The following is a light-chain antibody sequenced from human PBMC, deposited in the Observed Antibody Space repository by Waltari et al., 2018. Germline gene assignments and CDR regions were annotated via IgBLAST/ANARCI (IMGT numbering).Light chain of an antibody. CDR3: QQSDGSVVT. Sequence: EIVLTQSPGTLSLSPGERVTLSCRASQYITGSWITWYHQTPHQAPRLLIYAASSRAPGVPGRISSSGAGDDFTLTIRRLEPENSAVYYLQQSDGSVVTFGGGTKVEIK. V-gene: IGKV3-20*01. J-gene: IGKJ4*01. CDR1: QYITGSW. CDR2: AAS.